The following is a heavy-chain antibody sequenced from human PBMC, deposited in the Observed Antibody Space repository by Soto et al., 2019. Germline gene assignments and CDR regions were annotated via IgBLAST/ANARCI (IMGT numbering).Heavy chain of an antibody. CDR3: PRGHDYGGVPFDY. Sequence: SETLSLTCAVSEGSFSTGDYSWNWIRQPPGKGLEWIGYIYTSGSTYYSSSLKSRVTISVARSKNQFSLQLTSATAAHTAVYYCPRGHDYGGVPFDYWGQGLLVTGSS. CDR2: IYTSGST. D-gene: IGHD4-17*01. V-gene: IGHV4-30-2*01. J-gene: IGHJ4*02. CDR1: EGSFSTGDYS.